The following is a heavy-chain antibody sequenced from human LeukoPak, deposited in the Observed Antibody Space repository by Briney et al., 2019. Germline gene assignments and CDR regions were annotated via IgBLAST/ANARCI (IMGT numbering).Heavy chain of an antibody. CDR1: GGSFSGYY. CDR2: INHSGST. J-gene: IGHJ6*03. D-gene: IGHD2-8*01. V-gene: IGHV4-34*01. Sequence: PSETLSLTCAVYGGSFSGYYWSWIRQPPGKGLEWIGEINHSGSTNYNPSLKSRVTISVDTSENQFSLKLSSVTAADTAVYYCARGPQVYAIRDYYYYYYMDVWGKGTTVTVSS. CDR3: ARGPQVYAIRDYYYYYYMDV.